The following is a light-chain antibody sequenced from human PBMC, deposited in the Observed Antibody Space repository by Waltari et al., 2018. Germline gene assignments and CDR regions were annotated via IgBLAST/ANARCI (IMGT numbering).Light chain of an antibody. CDR1: QGINSF. Sequence: DIQLTQSPSFLSASVGDRVTITCRASQGINSFLAWYQQKPGKAPKLLIYAASTLQSGVPSRFSGSGSGTEFTLTISSLQPEDFAAYSCQQLSTYPWTFGQWTRLEIK. V-gene: IGKV1-9*01. CDR3: QQLSTYPWT. J-gene: IGKJ2*02. CDR2: AAS.